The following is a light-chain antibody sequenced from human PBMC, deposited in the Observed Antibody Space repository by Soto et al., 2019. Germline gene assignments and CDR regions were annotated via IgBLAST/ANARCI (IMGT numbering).Light chain of an antibody. J-gene: IGKJ5*01. CDR1: QSISSY. Sequence: DVQMTQYPSSLSASVGDRVTTTCRASQSISSYLNWYQQKPGKAPKLLIYAASSLQSGVPSRFSGSGSGTDFTLTINSLQPEDFATYYCRQSYSTPITFCHGTRLEI. CDR3: RQSYSTPIT. V-gene: IGKV1-39*01. CDR2: AAS.